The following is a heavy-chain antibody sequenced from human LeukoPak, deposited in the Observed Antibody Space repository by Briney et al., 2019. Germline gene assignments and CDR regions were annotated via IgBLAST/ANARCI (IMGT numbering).Heavy chain of an antibody. CDR1: GFTFSSYA. CDR2: ISGSGGST. Sequence: GGSLRLSCAASGFTFSSYAMSWVRQAPGKGLEWVSAISGSGGSTYYADSVKGRFTISRDNSKNTLYLQMNSLRAEDTAVYYCAKVFSTATTGREGFYFDYWGQGTLVTVSS. CDR3: AKVFSTATTGREGFYFDY. D-gene: IGHD4-11*01. V-gene: IGHV3-23*01. J-gene: IGHJ4*02.